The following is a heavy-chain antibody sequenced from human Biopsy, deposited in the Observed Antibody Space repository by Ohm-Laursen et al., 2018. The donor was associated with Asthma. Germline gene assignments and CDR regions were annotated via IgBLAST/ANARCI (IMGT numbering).Heavy chain of an antibody. CDR1: GGSITSSSYY. Sequence: GTLSLTCPVSGGSITSSSYYWGWIRQPPGKGMEWIGSMYHSGSPYYHPSLKSRATISVDTSKNQLSLKLRSVTAADTAVYFCARAPIPAYSDSSGFDLWGQGTLVTVSS. CDR3: ARAPIPAYSDSSGFDL. V-gene: IGHV4-39*07. D-gene: IGHD3-22*01. J-gene: IGHJ4*02. CDR2: MYHSGSP.